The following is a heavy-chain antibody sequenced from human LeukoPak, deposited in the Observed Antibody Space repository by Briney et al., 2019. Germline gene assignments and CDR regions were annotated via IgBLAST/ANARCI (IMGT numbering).Heavy chain of an antibody. CDR3: ARVRGNWLDP. Sequence: SETLSLTCTVSGGSICSHYWSWIRQPPGKGLEWIGYIYYSGITNYNPSLKSRVTISVDTSNNQFSLKLRSVTTADTAVYYCARVRGNWLDPWGQGTLVTVSS. CDR2: IYYSGIT. J-gene: IGHJ5*02. V-gene: IGHV4-59*11. CDR1: GGSICSHY.